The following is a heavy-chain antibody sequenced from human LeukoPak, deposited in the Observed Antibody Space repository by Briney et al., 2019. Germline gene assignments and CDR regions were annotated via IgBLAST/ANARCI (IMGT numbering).Heavy chain of an antibody. V-gene: IGHV3-30-3*01. CDR3: AKVYYYDSEGLDY. J-gene: IGHJ4*02. D-gene: IGHD3-22*01. CDR1: GFTFSSYA. Sequence: PGGSLRLSCAASGFTFSSYAMHWVRQAPGKGLEWVAVISYDGSNKYYADSVKGRFTISRDSSKNTLYLQMNSLRAEDTAVYYCAKVYYYDSEGLDYWGQGTLVTVSS. CDR2: ISYDGSNK.